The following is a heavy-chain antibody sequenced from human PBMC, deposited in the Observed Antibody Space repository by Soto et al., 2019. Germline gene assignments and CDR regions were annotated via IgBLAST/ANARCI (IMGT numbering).Heavy chain of an antibody. D-gene: IGHD5-18*01. V-gene: IGHV4-31*03. J-gene: IGHJ6*02. CDR1: GGSISSGGYY. CDR3: ARYLQRGYSYGSYGMDV. Sequence: SETLSLTCTVSGGSISSGGYYWSWIRQHPGKGLEWIGYIYYSGSTYYNQSLKSRVTISVDTSKNQFSLKLSSVTAADTAVYYCARYLQRGYSYGSYGMDVWGQGTTVTVSS. CDR2: IYYSGST.